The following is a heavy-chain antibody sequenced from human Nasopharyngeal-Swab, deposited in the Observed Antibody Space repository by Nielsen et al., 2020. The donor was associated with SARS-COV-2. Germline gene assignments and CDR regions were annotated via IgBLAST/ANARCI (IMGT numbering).Heavy chain of an antibody. D-gene: IGHD3-9*01. Sequence: WIRQPPGKGPEWIGEINHSGSTNYNPSLKSRVTISVDTSKNQFSLKLSSVTAADTAVYYCARVTGYYYYYMDVWGKGTTVTVPS. V-gene: IGHV4-34*01. CDR2: INHSGST. CDR3: ARVTGYYYYYMDV. J-gene: IGHJ6*03.